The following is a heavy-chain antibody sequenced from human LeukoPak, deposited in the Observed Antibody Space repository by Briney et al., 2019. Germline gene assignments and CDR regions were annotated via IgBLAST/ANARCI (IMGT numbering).Heavy chain of an antibody. CDR2: IWYDGSNK. V-gene: IGHV3-33*06. J-gene: IGHJ6*02. D-gene: IGHD3-3*01. Sequence: GGSLRLSCAASGFTFSSYGMHWVRQAPGKGLEWVAVIWYDGSNKYYADSVKGRFTISRDNSKNTLYLQMNSLRAEDTAVYYCAKRQYYDFWSGSIGMDVWGQGTTVTVSS. CDR1: GFTFSSYG. CDR3: AKRQYYDFWSGSIGMDV.